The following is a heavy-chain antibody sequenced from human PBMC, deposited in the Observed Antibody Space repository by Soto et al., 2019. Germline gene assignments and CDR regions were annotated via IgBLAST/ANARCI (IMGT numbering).Heavy chain of an antibody. CDR2: IYYSGST. J-gene: IGHJ5*02. CDR1: GGSISSYY. Sequence: SETLSLTCTVSGGSISSYYWSWIRQPPGKGLEWIGYIYYSGSTNYNPSLKSRVTISVDTSKNQFSLKMSSVTAADTAVYYCARHLGSGWLGDWFDPWGQGTLVTVSS. D-gene: IGHD6-19*01. CDR3: ARHLGSGWLGDWFDP. V-gene: IGHV4-59*08.